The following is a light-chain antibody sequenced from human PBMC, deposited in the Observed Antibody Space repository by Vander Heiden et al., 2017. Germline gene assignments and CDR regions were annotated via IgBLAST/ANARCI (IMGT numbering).Light chain of an antibody. CDR3: SSYRSSTTLLYV. CDR1: SSDVGTYNY. Sequence: QSALTHPASLSGSPGQSLPISCTGASSDVGTYNYVSWYQQHPGKAPKLMIYEVSYRPSGVSNRVSGSKSGNTASLTISGLQAEDEADYYCSSYRSSTTLLYVFGTGTKVIVL. J-gene: IGLJ1*01. V-gene: IGLV2-14*01. CDR2: EVS.